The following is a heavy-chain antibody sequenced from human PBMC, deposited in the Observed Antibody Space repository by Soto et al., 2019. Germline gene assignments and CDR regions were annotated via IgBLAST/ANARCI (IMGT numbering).Heavy chain of an antibody. CDR3: AAPTPLRGAMTTNINFDF. J-gene: IGHJ4*02. CDR1: GYTFTSYG. Sequence: ASVKVSCKASGYTFTSYGIHWVRQAPGQRLEWTGWINAGNGNTKYSEKFQGRVTLTRDTSASTAYLELSSLRSDDTAVYYCAAPTPLRGAMTTNINFDFWGQGTPVAVSS. CDR2: INAGNGNT. V-gene: IGHV1-3*01. D-gene: IGHD3-10*01.